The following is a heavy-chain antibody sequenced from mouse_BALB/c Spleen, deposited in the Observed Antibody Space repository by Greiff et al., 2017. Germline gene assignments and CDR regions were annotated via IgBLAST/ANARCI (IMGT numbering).Heavy chain of an antibody. CDR2: IWSGGST. D-gene: IGHD1-1*01. CDR3: ARNLLLYAMDY. CDR1: GFSLTSYG. V-gene: IGHV2-4-1*01. Sequence: VKVVESGPGLVQPSQSLSITCTVSGFSLTSYGVHWVRQSPGKGLEWLGVIWSGGSTDYNAAFISRLSISKDNSKSQVFFKMNSLQADDTAIYYCARNLLLYAMDYWGQGTSVTVSS. J-gene: IGHJ4*01.